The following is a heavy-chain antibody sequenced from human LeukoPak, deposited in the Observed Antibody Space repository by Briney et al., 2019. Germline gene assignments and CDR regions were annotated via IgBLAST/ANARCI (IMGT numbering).Heavy chain of an antibody. V-gene: IGHV4-34*01. D-gene: IGHD2-2*01. CDR1: GGSFSGYY. CDR2: INHSGST. J-gene: IGHJ4*02. CDR3: ARRNCSSTSCPVLFDY. Sequence: SETLSLTCAVYGGSFSGYYWSWIRQPPGKGLEWIGEINHSGSTNYNPSLKSRVTISVDTSKNQFSLKLSSVTAADTAVYYCARRNCSSTSCPVLFDYWGQGTLVTVSS.